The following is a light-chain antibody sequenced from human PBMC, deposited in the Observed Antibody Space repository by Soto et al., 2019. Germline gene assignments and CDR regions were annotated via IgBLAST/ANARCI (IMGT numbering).Light chain of an antibody. J-gene: IGLJ1*01. CDR2: EVS. CDR3: LSPAETAYV. Sequence: QSVLTQPPSASGSPGQSVTISCAGTSSDVGGYNYVSWYQQYPGKVPKLMIYEVSERPSGVPDRFSGSKSGNTAFLTVSGLQAEEEADYYCLSPAETAYVFGTGTKGTV. V-gene: IGLV2-8*01. CDR1: SSDVGGYNY.